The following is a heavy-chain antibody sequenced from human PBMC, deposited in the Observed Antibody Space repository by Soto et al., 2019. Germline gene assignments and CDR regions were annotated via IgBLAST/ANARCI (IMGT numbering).Heavy chain of an antibody. D-gene: IGHD6-13*01. CDR2: IIPVLDMP. CDR3: ARGMAAGTDY. J-gene: IGHJ4*02. V-gene: IGHV1-69*02. CDR1: GDTLSTYT. Sequence: QVQLVQSGAEVKKPGSSVKVSCKASGDTLSTYTISWVRQAPEQGLEWMGWIIPVLDMPIYAQKFQGRVTIPAEKPTSTVYLELSSLSSGDTVVYYCARGMAAGTDYWGQGTLVTVSS.